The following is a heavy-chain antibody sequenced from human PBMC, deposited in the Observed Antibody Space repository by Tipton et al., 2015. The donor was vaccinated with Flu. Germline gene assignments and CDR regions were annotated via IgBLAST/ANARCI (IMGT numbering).Heavy chain of an antibody. CDR3: ASGGGYYYDSSGKYRYFDY. Sequence: LRLSCAVYGGSFSGYYWSWIRQPPGMGLEWIGEINHSGSTNYNPSLKSRVTISVDTSKNQFSLKLSSVTAADTAVYYCASGGGYYYDSSGKYRYFDYWGQGTLVTVSS. D-gene: IGHD3-22*01. V-gene: IGHV4-34*01. CDR2: INHSGST. CDR1: GGSFSGYY. J-gene: IGHJ4*02.